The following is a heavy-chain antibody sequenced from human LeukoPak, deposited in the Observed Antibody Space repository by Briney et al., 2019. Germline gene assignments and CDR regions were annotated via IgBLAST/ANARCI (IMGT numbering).Heavy chain of an antibody. CDR1: DGSIRSYY. CDR3: ATYDQQLAFDN. Sequence: SETLSLTCSVSDGSIRSYYWSWIRQPAGKGLEWIGRMYTSGSTNYNPSLKSRVTMSIDTSKKQFSLRLHSVTAADTAVYYCATYDQQLAFDNWGQGTLVTVSS. J-gene: IGHJ4*02. CDR2: MYTSGST. D-gene: IGHD6-13*01. V-gene: IGHV4-4*07.